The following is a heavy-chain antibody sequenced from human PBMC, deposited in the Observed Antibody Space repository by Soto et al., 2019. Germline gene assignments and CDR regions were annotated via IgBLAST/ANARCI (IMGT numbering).Heavy chain of an antibody. J-gene: IGHJ4*02. CDR1: GFTFSSYG. V-gene: IGHV3-33*01. CDR3: ARGREYYFDY. Sequence: QVQLVESGGGVVQPGRSLRLSCAASGFTFSSYGMHWVRPAPGKVLEWVAVIWYDGSNKYYADSVKGRFTISKDNSQNTLYLQMNSLRADYTAVYYCARGREYYFDYWGQGTLVTVSS. CDR2: IWYDGSNK.